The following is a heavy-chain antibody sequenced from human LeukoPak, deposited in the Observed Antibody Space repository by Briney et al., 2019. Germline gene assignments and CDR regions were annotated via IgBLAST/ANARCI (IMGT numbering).Heavy chain of an antibody. CDR3: ARGKRITMVRGVILTGWFDP. CDR1: GGSISSRGYY. D-gene: IGHD3-10*01. J-gene: IGHJ5*02. V-gene: IGHV4-39*01. CDR2: FYYTGST. Sequence: SETLSLTCTVSGGSISSRGYYWGWVRQPPGQGLQWIGSFYYTGSTYYNPSLKSRVTISVDTSKNQFSLRLSSVTAADAAVYYCARGKRITMVRGVILTGWFDPWGQGTLVTVSS.